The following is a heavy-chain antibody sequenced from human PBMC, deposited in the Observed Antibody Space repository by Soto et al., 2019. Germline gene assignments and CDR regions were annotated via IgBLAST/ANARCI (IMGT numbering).Heavy chain of an antibody. V-gene: IGHV3-23*01. CDR3: AKASNYYDSSGLANG. Sequence: PGGSLRLSCAASGFTFSSYATSWVRQAPGKGLEWVSAISGSGGSTYYADSVKGRFTISRDNSKNTLYLQMNSLRAEDTAVYYCAKASNYYDSSGLANGWGQGTLVTVSS. D-gene: IGHD3-22*01. J-gene: IGHJ4*02. CDR1: GFTFSSYA. CDR2: ISGSGGST.